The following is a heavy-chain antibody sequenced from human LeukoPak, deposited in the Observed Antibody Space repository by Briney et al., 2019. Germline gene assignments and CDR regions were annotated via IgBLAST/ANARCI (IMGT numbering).Heavy chain of an antibody. CDR2: ISSSGSTV. Sequence: PGGSLRLSCAASGFTFSSYAMNWVRQAPGKGLEWVSYISSSGSTVYYADSVKGRFTISRDNAKNSLYLQMNSLRAEDTAVYYCARLRRVADFDYWGQGTLVTVSS. CDR3: ARLRRVADFDY. V-gene: IGHV3-48*03. J-gene: IGHJ4*02. CDR1: GFTFSSYA. D-gene: IGHD6-19*01.